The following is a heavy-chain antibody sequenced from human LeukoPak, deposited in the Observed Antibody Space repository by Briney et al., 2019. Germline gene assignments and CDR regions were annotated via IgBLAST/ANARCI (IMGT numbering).Heavy chain of an antibody. D-gene: IGHD3-10*01. V-gene: IGHV3-74*01. CDR2: INNDGSGA. CDR1: GFTFSSNW. Sequence: GGSLRLSCAASGFTFSSNWMHWVRQAPGKGLVWVSRINNDGSGAIYADSVKGRFTISRDNAKNTLYLQMNSLRAEDTAVYYCAVSRIGNYYGMDVWGQGTTVTVSS. CDR3: AVSRIGNYYGMDV. J-gene: IGHJ6*02.